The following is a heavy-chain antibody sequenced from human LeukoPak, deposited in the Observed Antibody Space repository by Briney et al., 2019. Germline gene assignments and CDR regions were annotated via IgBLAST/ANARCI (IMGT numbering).Heavy chain of an antibody. CDR2: IIPIFGTA. V-gene: IGHV1-69*05. D-gene: IGHD5-18*01. CDR1: GGTFSSYA. J-gene: IGHJ4*02. Sequence: ASVKVSCKASGGTFSSYAISWVRQAPGQGLEWIGRIIPIFGTANYAQKFQGRVTITTDESTSTAYMELSSLRSEDTAVYYCAREAGYSYGQTQSYFDYWGQGTLVTVSS. CDR3: AREAGYSYGQTQSYFDY.